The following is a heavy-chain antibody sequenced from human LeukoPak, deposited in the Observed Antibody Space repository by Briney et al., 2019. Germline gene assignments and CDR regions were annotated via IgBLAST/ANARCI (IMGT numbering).Heavy chain of an antibody. Sequence: GGSLRLSCAASGFTFSNAWMSWVRQAPGKGLEWVSAISGRGGSTYYADSVKGRFTISRDNSKNTLYLQMNSLRAEDTAVYYRAKGGRWEPRPACDIRGPRTLVTVSS. CDR3: AKGGRWEPRPACDI. D-gene: IGHD1-26*01. CDR1: GFTFSNAW. V-gene: IGHV3-23*01. CDR2: ISGRGGST. J-gene: IGHJ3*02.